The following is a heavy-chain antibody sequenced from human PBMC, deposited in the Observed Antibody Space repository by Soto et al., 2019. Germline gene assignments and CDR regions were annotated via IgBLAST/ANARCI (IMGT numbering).Heavy chain of an antibody. J-gene: IGHJ4*02. D-gene: IGHD6-19*01. CDR1: GFTYSTYS. Sequence: GGSMRVSCAAAGFTYSTYSMHWVRQAPGKGLEWVAVISYDGNNKFYADSVKGRFTISRDNSKNTLYLQMNSLRAEDTAVYHCARDLTGGSGWYVFDRWGQGTQVTVSS. CDR2: ISYDGNNK. V-gene: IGHV3-30*03. CDR3: ARDLTGGSGWYVFDR.